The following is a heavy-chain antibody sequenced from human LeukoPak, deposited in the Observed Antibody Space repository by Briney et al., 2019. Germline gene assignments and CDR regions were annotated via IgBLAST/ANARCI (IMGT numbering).Heavy chain of an antibody. J-gene: IGHJ6*03. CDR2: ISGSGGST. CDR1: GFTFSSYA. D-gene: IGHD3-10*01. V-gene: IGHV3-23*01. Sequence: GGSLRLSCAASGFTFSSYAMSWVRQAPGKGLEWVSAISGSGGSTYYADSVKGRFTISGDNAKNSLYLQMNSLRAEDTAVYYCARGAKYYYGSGSSPYYYYMDVWGKGTTVTISS. CDR3: ARGAKYYYGSGSSPYYYYMDV.